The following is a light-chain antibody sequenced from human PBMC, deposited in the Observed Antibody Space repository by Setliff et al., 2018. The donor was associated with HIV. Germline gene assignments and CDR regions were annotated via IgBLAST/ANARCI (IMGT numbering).Light chain of an antibody. CDR3: QSYDSSLSGSYV. CDR2: DNS. J-gene: IGLJ1*01. CDR1: SSNIGAGYD. Sequence: QSVLTQPPSVSGAPGQRVTISCTRTSSNIGAGYDVHWYQQLPGTAPKLLIYDNSNRPSGVPDRFSGSKSGTSASLAITGLQAEDEADYYCQSYDSSLSGSYVFGTGTKVTVL. V-gene: IGLV1-40*01.